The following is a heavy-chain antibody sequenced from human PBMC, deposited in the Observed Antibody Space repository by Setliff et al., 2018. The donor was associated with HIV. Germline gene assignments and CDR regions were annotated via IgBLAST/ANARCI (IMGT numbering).Heavy chain of an antibody. Sequence: GASVKVSCKASGGTFSSYAISWVRQAPGQGLEWMGGIIPIFGTTNYAQKFQGRVTITTDESTTTAYMELSSLRSEDTALYYCAGSILTGYYTFGPSSQCRCGPSKKHLLNSLTAEDTAVYYCARDVSWRVRTYIDYWGQGALVTVSS. CDR3: AGSILTGYYTFGPSSQCRCGPSKKHLLNSLTAEDTAVYYCARDVSWRVRTYIDY. D-gene: IGHD3-9*01. CDR1: GGTFSSYA. J-gene: IGHJ4*02. V-gene: IGHV1-69*05. CDR2: IIPIFGTT.